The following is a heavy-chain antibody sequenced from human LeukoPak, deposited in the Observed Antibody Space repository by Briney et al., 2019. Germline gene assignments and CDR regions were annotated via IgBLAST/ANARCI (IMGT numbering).Heavy chain of an antibody. CDR1: GGSISDYY. CDR2: AHYGGNT. D-gene: IGHD5-18*01. J-gene: IGHJ3*02. V-gene: IGHV4-59*01. CDR3: ARRRGSGTQLWRYDGFDI. Sequence: SETLSLTCTVSGGSISDYYCSWIRQPPGKGLEWVGYAHYGGNTEYNPSLKSRVTISVDTAKNQFSLKLRSVTAADTAVYYCARRRGSGTQLWRYDGFDIWGQGTVVTVSS.